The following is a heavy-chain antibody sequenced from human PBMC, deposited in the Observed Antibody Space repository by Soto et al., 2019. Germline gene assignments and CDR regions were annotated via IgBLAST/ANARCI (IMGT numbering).Heavy chain of an antibody. J-gene: IGHJ5*02. D-gene: IGHD6-13*01. CDR2: IIPLFGTT. V-gene: IGHV1-69*01. CDR1: GGTFSRHA. CDR3: ARAAIHGSSWSFWFDP. Sequence: QVQLVQSGSEVKMPGSSVKVSCKTSGGTFSRHAINWVRQAPGQGLEWMGGIIPLFGTTNYAQKCKARVTIRADESTSTAYMELSSVTSEDAAVYYCARAAIHGSSWSFWFDPWGQGTLVTVSS.